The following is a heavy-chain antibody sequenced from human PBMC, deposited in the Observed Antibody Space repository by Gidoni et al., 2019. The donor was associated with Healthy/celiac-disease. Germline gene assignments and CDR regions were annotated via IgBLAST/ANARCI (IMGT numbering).Heavy chain of an antibody. V-gene: IGHV3-48*01. CDR2: ISSSSSTI. Sequence: LVQPVGSMRLSCAASGFTFSSCSMNWVRQAPGKGLEWVSYISSSSSTIYYADSVKGRFTISRDNAKNSLYLQMNSLRAEDTAVYYCAREGDDYGDYSTNWYFDLWGRGTLVTVSS. CDR1: GFTFSSCS. CDR3: AREGDDYGDYSTNWYFDL. D-gene: IGHD4-17*01. J-gene: IGHJ2*01.